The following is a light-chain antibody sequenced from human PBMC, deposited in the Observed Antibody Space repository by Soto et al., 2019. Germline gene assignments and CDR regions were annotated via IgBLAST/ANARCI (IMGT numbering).Light chain of an antibody. Sequence: TQSPSSLSASVGEKIIITCRASRDVGSDVSWYQQKPGQAPKLLIYAASNLYTGVPSRFSGSRSGTEFTLTISSLQPEDFASYYCLQDYGDSWTFGQGTKVAIK. CDR1: RDVGSD. CDR2: AAS. J-gene: IGKJ1*01. V-gene: IGKV1-6*01. CDR3: LQDYGDSWT.